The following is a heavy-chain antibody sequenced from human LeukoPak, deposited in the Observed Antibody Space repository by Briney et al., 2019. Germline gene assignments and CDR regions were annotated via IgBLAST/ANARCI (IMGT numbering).Heavy chain of an antibody. Sequence: GGSLRLSCAASGFTFSSYSMNWVRQAPGKGLEWVSSISSSSYIYYADSVKGRFTISRDNAKNSLYLQMNSLRAEDTAVYYCARERDASDAFDIWGQGTMVTVSS. CDR3: ARERDASDAFDI. CDR2: ISSSSYI. J-gene: IGHJ3*02. D-gene: IGHD5-24*01. V-gene: IGHV3-21*01. CDR1: GFTFSSYS.